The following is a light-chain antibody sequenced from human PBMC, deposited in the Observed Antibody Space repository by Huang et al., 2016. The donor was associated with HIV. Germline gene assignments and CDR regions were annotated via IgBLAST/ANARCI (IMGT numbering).Light chain of an antibody. CDR3: QQYDIWPPT. V-gene: IGKV3-15*01. J-gene: IGKJ1*01. CDR2: GAS. CDR1: QSLNSN. Sequence: EIVMTQSPATLSVSPGERATLSCRASQSLNSNLAWYQQKPGQAPSLLIFGASTRATGVAARFSGSGSGTEFTLTISSLQSEDSAVYCCQQYDIWPPTFGQGTKVEIK.